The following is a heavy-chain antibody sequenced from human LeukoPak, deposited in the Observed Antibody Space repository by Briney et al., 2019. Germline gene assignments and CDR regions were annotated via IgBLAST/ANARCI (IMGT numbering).Heavy chain of an antibody. J-gene: IGHJ4*02. V-gene: IGHV3-7*01. D-gene: IGHD2-15*01. CDR1: GFTFSSYS. CDR2: IKQDESEM. CDR3: ASGWGPMVVSY. Sequence: GGSLRLSCAASGFTFSSYSMNWVRQAPGKGLEWVAKIKQDESEMYYVDSVKGRFTISRDNAKNSVYLQMNSLRAEDRAVYYCASGWGPMVVSYWGQGTLVTVSS.